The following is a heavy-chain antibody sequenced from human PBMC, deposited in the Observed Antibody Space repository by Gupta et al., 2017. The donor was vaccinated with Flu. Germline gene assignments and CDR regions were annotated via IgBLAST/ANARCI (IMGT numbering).Heavy chain of an antibody. CDR2: IGAGGDRT. Sequence: EVQLLESGGGLVQPGGPLGLPCSAPGLPFSDYPLNWFGRPPGRGRQAPGKGLEWLSTIGAGGDRTYYADSVMGRFTISRDNSKNTVYLQMNSLRGDDTAVYYCAKDRSGNPAIDYWGQGALVTVSA. CDR1: GLPFSDYP. CDR3: AKDRSGNPAIDY. J-gene: IGHJ4*02. V-gene: IGHV3-23*01. D-gene: IGHD6-13*01.